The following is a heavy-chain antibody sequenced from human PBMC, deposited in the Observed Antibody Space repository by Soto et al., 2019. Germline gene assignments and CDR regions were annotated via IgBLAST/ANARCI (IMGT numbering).Heavy chain of an antibody. D-gene: IGHD2-21*01. V-gene: IGHV1-69*12. CDR3: ARPILPTPGYCYGMDL. Sequence: QVQLVQSGAEVKKTGPSVKVSCKASGGTFSSFAINWVRQAPGQGLEWMGGIIPIFGAADYAQKFQGRVTLTAEESTNPAYMELGSLRSEDTAVYYCARPILPTPGYCYGMDLGGQGTTLTVSS. CDR1: GGTFSSFA. CDR2: IIPIFGAA. J-gene: IGHJ6*02.